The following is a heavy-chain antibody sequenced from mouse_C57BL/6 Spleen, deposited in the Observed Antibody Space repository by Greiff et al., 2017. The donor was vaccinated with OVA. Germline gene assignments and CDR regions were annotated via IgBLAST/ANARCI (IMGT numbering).Heavy chain of an antibody. CDR2: IDPSDSYT. J-gene: IGHJ2*01. D-gene: IGHD4-1*01. Sequence: QVQLQQPGAELVMPGASVKLSCKASGYTFTSYWMHWVKQRPGQGLEWIGEIDPSDSYTNYNQKFKGKSTLTVDKSSSTAYMQLSSLTSEDSAVYYCARLGNWGWSYWGQGTTLTVSS. CDR1: GYTFTSYW. CDR3: ARLGNWGWSY. V-gene: IGHV1-69*01.